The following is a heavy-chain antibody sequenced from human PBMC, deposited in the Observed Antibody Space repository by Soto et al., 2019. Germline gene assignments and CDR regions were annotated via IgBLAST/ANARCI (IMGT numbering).Heavy chain of an antibody. CDR2: ISWNSGSI. D-gene: IGHD1-1*01. Sequence: EVQLVESGGGLVPPGRSLRLSCAASGFTFDDYAMHWVRQAPGKGLEWVSGISWNSGSIGYADSVKGRFTIARDNAKNSLYLQMNSLRAEDTAVYYCARNMGMDVWGQGTTVTFSS. J-gene: IGHJ6*02. CDR3: ARNMGMDV. V-gene: IGHV3-9*01. CDR1: GFTFDDYA.